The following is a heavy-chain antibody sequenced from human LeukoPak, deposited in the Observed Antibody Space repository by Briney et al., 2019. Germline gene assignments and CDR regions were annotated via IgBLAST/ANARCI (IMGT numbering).Heavy chain of an antibody. Sequence: GGSLRFSCVASGFTLSDYSMTWVRQAPGKGLEWVSSISRSGKYRHDADSGKGRFTISRDNAKSSLYLDMTNLRAEDTAVYYCARVHGGTGAAFDYWGQGTLLTVSS. CDR2: ISRSGKYR. J-gene: IGHJ4*02. D-gene: IGHD1/OR15-1a*01. V-gene: IGHV3-21*01. CDR3: ARVHGGTGAAFDY. CDR1: GFTLSDYS.